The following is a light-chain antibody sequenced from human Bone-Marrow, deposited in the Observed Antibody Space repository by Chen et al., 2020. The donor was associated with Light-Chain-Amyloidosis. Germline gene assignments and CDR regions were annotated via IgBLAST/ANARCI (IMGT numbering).Light chain of an antibody. CDR2: EVN. Sequence: QSALTQPASVSGSPGPSLPISCTGTSSDVGSYNLVSWYQQHPGKAPKFMIYEVNKRPSGVSNRFSGSKSGNTASLTISGLQAEDEADYYCCSYAGSSTLVFGGGTKVTVL. J-gene: IGLJ3*02. CDR1: SSDVGSYNL. CDR3: CSYAGSSTLV. V-gene: IGLV2-23*02.